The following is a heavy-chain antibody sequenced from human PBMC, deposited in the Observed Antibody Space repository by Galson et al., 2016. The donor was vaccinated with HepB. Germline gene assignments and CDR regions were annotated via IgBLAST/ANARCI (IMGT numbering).Heavy chain of an antibody. J-gene: IGHJ3*01. CDR2: LYSGGTI. Sequence: SLRLSCAASGFTVDSDYMHWVRQAPGKGLEWVSVLYSGGTIFYADSVKGRFAISRATSMTTLYLQMNNLGAEDTAVYYCVRGSPFEVWGRGTLVTVSS. CDR3: VRGSPFEV. CDR1: GFTVDSDY. V-gene: IGHV3-53*01.